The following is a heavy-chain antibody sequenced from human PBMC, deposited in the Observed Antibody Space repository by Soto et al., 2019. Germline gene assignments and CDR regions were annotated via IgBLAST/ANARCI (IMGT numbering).Heavy chain of an antibody. CDR2: IVPLLGRT. CDR1: GDTFSTYA. CDR3: AREWGFCIGGSCPGY. J-gene: IGHJ4*02. D-gene: IGHD2-15*01. Sequence: QVQLVQSGAEVKKPGSSVKVSCRASGDTFSTYAITWVRQAPGQGLEWMGGIVPLLGRTTYAPKFQGRVTITADESTNTAYMELSSLRSEDTAVYYCAREWGFCIGGSCPGYWGQGTLVTFSS. V-gene: IGHV1-69*01.